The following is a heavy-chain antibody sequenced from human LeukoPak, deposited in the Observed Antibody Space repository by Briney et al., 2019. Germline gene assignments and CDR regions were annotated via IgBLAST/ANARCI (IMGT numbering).Heavy chain of an antibody. CDR2: INYNSGVT. D-gene: IGHD3-10*01. CDR1: GYSFTDYY. V-gene: IGHV1-2*02. J-gene: IGHJ4*02. CDR3: ARLLASGGDY. Sequence: APVKVSCKTSGYSFTDYYMHWVRQAPGQGLEWMGWINYNSGVTNYAQNFQGRVTMTRDTSISTVHMELSRLKSDDTAVYYCARLLASGGDYWGQGTLVTVSS.